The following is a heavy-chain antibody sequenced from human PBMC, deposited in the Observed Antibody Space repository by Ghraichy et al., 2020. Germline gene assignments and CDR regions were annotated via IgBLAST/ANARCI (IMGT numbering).Heavy chain of an antibody. CDR2: IYYSGST. D-gene: IGHD4-23*01. CDR1: GGSISSYY. J-gene: IGHJ5*02. V-gene: IGHV4-59*01. Sequence: SETLSLTCTVSGGSISSYYWSWIRQPPGKGLEWIGYIYYSGSTSYNPSLKSRVTISVDTSKNQFSLKLSSVTAADTAVYYCARRTVVTPLDWFDPWGQGTLVTVSS. CDR3: ARRTVVTPLDWFDP.